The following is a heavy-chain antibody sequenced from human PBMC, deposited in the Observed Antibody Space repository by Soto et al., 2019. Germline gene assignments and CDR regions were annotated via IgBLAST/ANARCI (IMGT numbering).Heavy chain of an antibody. CDR1: GASISSSDSY. CDR3: AKTCLLSDNRVADF. D-gene: IGHD3-22*01. V-gene: IGHV4-39*02. CDR2: INSRGGP. Sequence: QLQLQESGPGLVKPSETLSLTCTVSGASISSSDSYWGWIRQPPGKGLEWIGSINSRGGPYYNPSLKSRITICVGTSKNHFSLKLNSVTAADAAVYCCAKTCLLSDNRVADFWGQGTLVTVCS. J-gene: IGHJ4*02.